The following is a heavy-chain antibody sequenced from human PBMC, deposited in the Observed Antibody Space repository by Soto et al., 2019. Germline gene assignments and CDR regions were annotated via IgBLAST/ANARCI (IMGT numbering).Heavy chain of an antibody. V-gene: IGHV3-23*01. CDR3: AKGRSMGVRVSAFDI. J-gene: IGHJ3*02. Sequence: GGSLRLSCAASGFAFSSFAISWVRQAPGKGLEWVSAISGSGGNTYYAGSVKGRFAISRDNSKNTLYLQMNSLRAEDTAVYYCAKGRSMGVRVSAFDIWGQGTMVTVSS. D-gene: IGHD3-10*01. CDR2: ISGSGGNT. CDR1: GFAFSSFA.